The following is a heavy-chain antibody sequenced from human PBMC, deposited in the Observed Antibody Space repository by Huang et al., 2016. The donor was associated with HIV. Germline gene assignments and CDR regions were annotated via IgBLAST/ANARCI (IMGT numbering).Heavy chain of an antibody. CDR3: ARGRGSSWSLFDN. CDR1: GGSFSDFF. J-gene: IGHJ4*02. V-gene: IGHV4-34*01. D-gene: IGHD6-13*01. CDR2: INHRGQS. Sequence: QVQLHQWGAGLLRPSEPLSLTCVVYGGSFSDFFWSWIRQSPGKGLAWIGEINHRGQSNESPALKSRVTIAVDPSKKQFSLKLKSVTAADTSIYYCARGRGSSWSLFDNWGQGSLITVLS.